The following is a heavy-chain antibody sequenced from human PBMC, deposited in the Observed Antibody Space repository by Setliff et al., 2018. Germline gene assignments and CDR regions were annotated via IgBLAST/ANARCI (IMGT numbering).Heavy chain of an antibody. Sequence: EASVKVSCKTSGYSFTSHYAHWVRQAPGQGLEWMGIINPGGLTSSSTQKFEGRVTMTRDTSTSTVYMELNSLTSDDTAVYYCARAGLAAAGRKGVFDHWGQGTLVTVSS. CDR3: ARAGLAAAGRKGVFDH. D-gene: IGHD6-25*01. CDR2: INPGGLTS. V-gene: IGHV1-46*01. CDR1: GYSFTSHY. J-gene: IGHJ4*02.